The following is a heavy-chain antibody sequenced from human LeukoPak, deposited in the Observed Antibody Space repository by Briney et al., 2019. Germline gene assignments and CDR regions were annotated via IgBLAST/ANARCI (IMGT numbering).Heavy chain of an antibody. D-gene: IGHD3-9*01. CDR3: ARIDTVPLRYFDSSFTNWFDP. CDR1: GYSISSGYY. J-gene: IGHJ5*02. Sequence: SETLSLTCTVSGYSISSGYYWGWIRQPPGKGLEWIGSIYHSGSTYYNPSLKSRVTISVDTSKNQFSLKLSSVTAADTAVYYCARIDTVPLRYFDSSFTNWFDPWGQGTLVTVSS. CDR2: IYHSGST. V-gene: IGHV4-38-2*02.